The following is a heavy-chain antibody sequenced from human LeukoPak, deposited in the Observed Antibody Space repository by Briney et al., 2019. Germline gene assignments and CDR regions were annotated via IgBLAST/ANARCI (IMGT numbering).Heavy chain of an antibody. CDR1: GYTFTGYY. CDR3: ARGKMNGDDFDY. Sequence: ASVKVSCKASGYTFTGYYMHWVRQAPGQGLEWMGWINPNSGTNYAQKFQGRVTMTRDTSITTVYMELSSLRSDDTAVYYCARGKMNGDDFDYWGQGTLVTVPS. J-gene: IGHJ4*02. D-gene: IGHD4-17*01. CDR2: INPNSGT. V-gene: IGHV1-2*02.